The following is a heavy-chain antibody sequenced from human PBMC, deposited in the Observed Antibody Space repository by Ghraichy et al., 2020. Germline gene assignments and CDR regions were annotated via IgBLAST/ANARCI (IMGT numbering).Heavy chain of an antibody. CDR3: ARDNNGVGANRSFDY. CDR2: IYTSGST. V-gene: IGHV4-4*07. CDR1: GGSISSYY. D-gene: IGHD1-26*01. J-gene: IGHJ4*02. Sequence: SETLSLTCTVSGGSISSYYWSWIRQPAGKGLEWIGRIYTSGSTNYNPSLKSRVTMSVDTSKNQFSLKLSSVTAADTAVYYCARDNNGVGANRSFDYWGQGTLVTVSS.